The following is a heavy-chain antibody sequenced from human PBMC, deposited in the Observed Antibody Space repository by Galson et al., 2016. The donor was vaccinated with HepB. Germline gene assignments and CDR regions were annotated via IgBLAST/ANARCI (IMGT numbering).Heavy chain of an antibody. CDR3: ARARTAVAAIIAMFSHRGPYNAMDV. D-gene: IGHD6-19*01. CDR1: GFTVNSYG. Sequence: SLRLSCAASGFTVNSYGMSWVRQAPGKGLEWVSYICSSTTTRYYAGSVQGRFTIPRDNARNSLYLEMNSLRHEDTAVYYRARARTAVAAIIAMFSHRGPYNAMDVWGQGTTVTVTS. CDR2: ICSSTTTR. J-gene: IGHJ6*02. V-gene: IGHV3-48*02.